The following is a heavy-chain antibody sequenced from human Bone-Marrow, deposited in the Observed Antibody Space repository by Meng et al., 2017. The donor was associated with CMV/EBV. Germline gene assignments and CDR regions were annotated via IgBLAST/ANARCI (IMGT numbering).Heavy chain of an antibody. Sequence: ASVKVSCKASGYTFTSYYMHWVRQAPGQGLEWMGWINPNSGGTNYAQKFQGRVTMTRDTSISTASMELSSLRSDDTAVYYCARTGSWGHYGGYWGQGTLVTVSS. CDR3: ARTGSWGHYGGY. CDR1: GYTFTSYY. V-gene: IGHV1-2*02. D-gene: IGHD4-17*01. J-gene: IGHJ4*02. CDR2: INPNSGGT.